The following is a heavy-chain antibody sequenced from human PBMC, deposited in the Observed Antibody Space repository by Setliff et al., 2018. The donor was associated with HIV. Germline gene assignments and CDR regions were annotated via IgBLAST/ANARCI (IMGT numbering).Heavy chain of an antibody. CDR2: IYHTGST. V-gene: IGHV4-38-2*01. J-gene: IGHJ3*02. CDR1: DYSISSGFY. CDR3: ARNAGSGARDDAFDI. Sequence: SSETLSFTCAVSDYSISSGFYGGWIRQPPGKGLEWNGSIYHTGSTYYNPSLKSRVTMSVDTSKNRFSLKLSSVTAADTAIFYCARNAGSGARDDAFDIWGQGPLVTVSS. D-gene: IGHD6-19*01.